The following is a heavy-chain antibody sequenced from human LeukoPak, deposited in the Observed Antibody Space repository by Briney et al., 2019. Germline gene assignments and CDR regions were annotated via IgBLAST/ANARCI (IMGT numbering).Heavy chain of an antibody. CDR3: TSALNLVLGELLGY. CDR2: IRTEAEDGTT. J-gene: IGHJ4*02. CDR1: GFIFSKAW. V-gene: IGHV3-15*01. Sequence: GGSLRLSCAASGFIFSKAWMAWVRQAPGKGLEWVGHIRTEAEDGTTDYAAPVKGRFTISRDDAKSTLYLQMNSLNTEDTAVYFCTSALNLVLGELLGYWGQGTLVTVSS. D-gene: IGHD3-16*01.